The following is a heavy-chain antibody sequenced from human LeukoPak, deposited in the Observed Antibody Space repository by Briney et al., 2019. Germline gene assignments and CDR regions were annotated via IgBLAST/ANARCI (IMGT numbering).Heavy chain of an antibody. CDR3: ARGGGYDRAPYFDY. J-gene: IGHJ4*02. CDR1: GITFRTYT. Sequence: PGGSLRLSCAASGITFRTYTMTWVRQAPGKGLEWVSSISSNGGGTYYADSVKGRFTISRDNSKNTFYVQMNNLRTEDTAVYFCARGGGYDRAPYFDYWGQGSLVTVSS. D-gene: IGHD5-12*01. V-gene: IGHV3-23*01. CDR2: ISSNGGGT.